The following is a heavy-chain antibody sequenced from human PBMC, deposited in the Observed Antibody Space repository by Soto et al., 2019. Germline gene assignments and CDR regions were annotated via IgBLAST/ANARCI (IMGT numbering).Heavy chain of an antibody. Sequence: PGGSLRLSCAASGFTFDSYAMNWVRQAPGKGLEWVSAISGTGDTTYYADSVKGRFTISRDNSKNTLYLQMNSLRAEDTAVYYCAKDYTGSWYYFDYWSQGTLVTVSS. J-gene: IGHJ4*02. CDR2: ISGTGDTT. D-gene: IGHD6-13*01. V-gene: IGHV3-23*01. CDR1: GFTFDSYA. CDR3: AKDYTGSWYYFDY.